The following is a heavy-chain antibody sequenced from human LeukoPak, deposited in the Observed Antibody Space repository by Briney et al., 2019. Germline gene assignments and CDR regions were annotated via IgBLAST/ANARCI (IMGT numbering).Heavy chain of an antibody. CDR1: GYTLTELS. V-gene: IGHV1-24*01. Sequence: ASVNVSCKVSGYTLTELSMHWVRQAPGKGLEWMGGFDPEDGETIYAQKFQGRVTMTEDTSTDTAYMELSSLRSEDTAVYYCATRVRWELPLGYFDYWGQGTLVTVSS. D-gene: IGHD1-26*01. CDR2: FDPEDGET. CDR3: ATRVRWELPLGYFDY. J-gene: IGHJ4*02.